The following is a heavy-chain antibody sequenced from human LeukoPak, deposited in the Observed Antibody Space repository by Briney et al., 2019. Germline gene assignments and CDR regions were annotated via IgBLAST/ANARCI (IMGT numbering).Heavy chain of an antibody. J-gene: IGHJ3*02. CDR2: VIPIFGTT. CDR3: ARGLQGMATIVDAFDI. Sequence: SVKVSCKASGGTFNTYTISWVRQAPGQGLEWMGGVIPIFGTTKYAQKFQGRVTITADEPTTTAYMELSSLAPEDTAVYYCARGLQGMATIVDAFDIWGQGTKVTVSS. D-gene: IGHD5-24*01. CDR1: GGTFNTYT. V-gene: IGHV1-69*13.